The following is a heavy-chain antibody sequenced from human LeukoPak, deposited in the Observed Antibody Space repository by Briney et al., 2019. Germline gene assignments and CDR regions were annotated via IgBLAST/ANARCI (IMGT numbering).Heavy chain of an antibody. V-gene: IGHV4-30-4*08. D-gene: IGHD2-2*01. CDR1: GVSISSGDYY. CDR3: ARFIVVVPAAGWFDP. J-gene: IGHJ5*02. CDR2: IYYSGST. Sequence: SETLSLTCTVSGVSISSGDYYWSWIRPPPGKGLEWIVYIYYSGSTYYNPSLKSRVTISVDTSKNQFSLKLSSVTAADTAVYYCARFIVVVPAAGWFDPWGQGTLVTVSS.